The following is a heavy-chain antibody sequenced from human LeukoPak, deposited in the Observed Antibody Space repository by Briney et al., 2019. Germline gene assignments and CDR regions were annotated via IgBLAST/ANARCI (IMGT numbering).Heavy chain of an antibody. CDR2: IYYSGST. V-gene: IGHV4-39*07. D-gene: IGHD3-10*01. CDR1: GGSISSSSYY. J-gene: IGHJ3*02. CDR3: ARVFEELLTHRAFDI. Sequence: SETLSLTCTVSGGSISSSSYYWGWIRQPPGKGLEWIGSIYYSGSTYYNPSLRSRVTISVDTSKNQFSLKLSSVTAADTAVYYCARVFEELLTHRAFDIWGQGTMVTVSS.